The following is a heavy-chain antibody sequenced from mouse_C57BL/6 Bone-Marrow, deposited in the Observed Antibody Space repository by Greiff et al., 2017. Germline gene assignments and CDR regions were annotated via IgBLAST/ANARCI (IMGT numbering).Heavy chain of an antibody. V-gene: IGHV5-12*01. CDR3: ARHPPISPSFDV. D-gene: IGHD2-4*01. Sequence: EVKVEESGGGLVQPGGSLKLSCAASGFTFSDYYMYWVRQTPEKRLEWVAYISNGGGSTYYPDTVTGRFTISRDNAKNTLYLQMSRLKSEDTAMYYCARHPPISPSFDVWGTGTTVTVSS. J-gene: IGHJ1*03. CDR1: GFTFSDYY. CDR2: ISNGGGST.